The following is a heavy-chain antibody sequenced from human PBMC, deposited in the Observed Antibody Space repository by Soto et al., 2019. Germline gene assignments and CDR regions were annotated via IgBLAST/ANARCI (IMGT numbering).Heavy chain of an antibody. D-gene: IGHD3-10*01. Sequence: PSETLSLTCGVFGGPFNGFYWGWIRQPPGKGLEWIGTIYYSGNTFYNPSLKSRVTISVDTSKNQFSLKLSSVTAADTAVYYCARHGYYGSGSYFTYYFDFWGQGTLVTVSS. J-gene: IGHJ4*02. CDR3: ARHGYYGSGSYFTYYFDF. CDR1: GGPFNGFY. CDR2: IYYSGNT. V-gene: IGHV4-39*01.